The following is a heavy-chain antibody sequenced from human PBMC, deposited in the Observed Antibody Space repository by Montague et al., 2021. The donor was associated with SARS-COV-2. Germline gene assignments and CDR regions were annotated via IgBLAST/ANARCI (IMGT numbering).Heavy chain of an antibody. CDR3: ATYYDILTGYYIDAFDI. J-gene: IGHJ3*02. D-gene: IGHD3-9*01. V-gene: IGHV4-39*01. CDR2: IYYSGST. CDR1: GGSISSSSYY. Sequence: SETLSLTCTVSGGSISSSSYYWGWIRRPPGKGLEWIGSIYYSGSTYYNPSLKSRVTISVDTSKNQFSLKLSSVTAADTAVYYCATYYDILTGYYIDAFDIWGQGTMVTVSS.